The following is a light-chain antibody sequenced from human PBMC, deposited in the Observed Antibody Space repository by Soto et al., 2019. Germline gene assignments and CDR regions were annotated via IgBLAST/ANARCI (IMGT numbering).Light chain of an antibody. J-gene: IGKJ4*01. CDR1: QSVGTY. Sequence: EKVLKQSLGTLSLYPGERATLSCRASQSVGTYLAWYQQKPGQAPRLLIYGASSRATGIPDRFSGSGSGTDVTLTICRLEPEDSAVYYCQQYVSIPLTFGGGTKVDI. V-gene: IGKV3-20*01. CDR3: QQYVSIPLT. CDR2: GAS.